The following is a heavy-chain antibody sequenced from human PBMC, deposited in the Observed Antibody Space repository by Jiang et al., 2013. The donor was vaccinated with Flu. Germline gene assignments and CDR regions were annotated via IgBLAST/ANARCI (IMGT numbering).Heavy chain of an antibody. V-gene: IGHV3-11*04. CDR3: ARDRYLSHFDL. D-gene: IGHD1-26*01. J-gene: IGHJ2*01. CDR1: GFTFNDGF. Sequence: GLVKPGGSLRLSCAASGFTFNDGFMNWIRQAPGKGLEWISYISSTGSSVYYAGSVKGRFTISRDNAKNSVYLQMSSLRDDDTALYYCARDRYLSHFDLWGRGTLVTVSS. CDR2: ISSTGSSV.